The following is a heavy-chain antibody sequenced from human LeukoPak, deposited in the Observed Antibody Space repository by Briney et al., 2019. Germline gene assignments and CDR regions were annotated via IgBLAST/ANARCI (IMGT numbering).Heavy chain of an antibody. CDR3: ARHDYNTGSGSYILDY. D-gene: IGHD3-10*01. CDR1: GGSISSYY. Sequence: SETLSLTCTVSGGSISSYYWSWIRQPPGKGLEWIGYIYYSWSTNYNPSLKSRVTISGDTSKNQFSLKLSSVTAAGTAVYYCARHDYNTGSGSYILDYWGQGTLVTVSS. J-gene: IGHJ4*02. V-gene: IGHV4-59*08. CDR2: IYYSWST.